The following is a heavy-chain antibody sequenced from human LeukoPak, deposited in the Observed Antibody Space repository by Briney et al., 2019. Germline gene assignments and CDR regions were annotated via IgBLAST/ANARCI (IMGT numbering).Heavy chain of an antibody. V-gene: IGHV3-74*01. D-gene: IGHD6-19*01. CDR3: ARVKDIAVAGSPDY. Sequence: PGGSLRLSCAASGFTFSSYWMHWVRQAPGRGLVWVSRINTDGSSVSHADSVKGRLTISRDNAKDTLYLQMNSLRVEDTAVYYCARVKDIAVAGSPDYWGQGTLVTVSS. CDR2: INTDGSSV. CDR1: GFTFSSYW. J-gene: IGHJ4*02.